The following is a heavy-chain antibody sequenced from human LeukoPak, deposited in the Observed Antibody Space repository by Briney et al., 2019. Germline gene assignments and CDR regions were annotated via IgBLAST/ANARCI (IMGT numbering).Heavy chain of an antibody. CDR3: ARDSVPYDILTGYYIGAFGI. J-gene: IGHJ3*02. Sequence: ASVTVSCKASGYTFTGYYMHWVRQAPGQGLEWMGWINPNSGGTNYAQKFQGRVTMTRDTSISTAYMELSRLRSDDTAVYYCARDSVPYDILTGYYIGAFGIWGQGTMVTVSS. D-gene: IGHD3-9*01. CDR2: INPNSGGT. V-gene: IGHV1-2*02. CDR1: GYTFTGYY.